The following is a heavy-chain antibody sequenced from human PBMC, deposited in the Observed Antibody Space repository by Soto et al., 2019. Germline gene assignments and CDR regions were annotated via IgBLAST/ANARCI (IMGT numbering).Heavy chain of an antibody. Sequence: QVTLKESGPVLVKPTETLTLTCTVSGFSLSNARMGVSWIRQPPGKALEWLAHIFSNDEKSYSTSLKSRLTISKDTSKSQVVLTMTNMDPVDTATYYCARKVVGALGPSNWFDPWGQGTLVTVSS. CDR1: GFSLSNARMG. V-gene: IGHV2-26*01. CDR2: IFSNDEK. J-gene: IGHJ5*02. CDR3: ARKVVGALGPSNWFDP. D-gene: IGHD1-26*01.